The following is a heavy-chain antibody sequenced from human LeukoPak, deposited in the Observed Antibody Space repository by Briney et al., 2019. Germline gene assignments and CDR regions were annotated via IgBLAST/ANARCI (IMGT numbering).Heavy chain of an antibody. Sequence: GASVKVSCKASASTFSSYAISWVRQAPGQGLEWMGRIIPIFGTANYAQKFQGRVTITTDESTSTAYMELSSLRSEDTAVYYCASTHSSGWYDDWFDPWGQGTLVTVSS. CDR2: IIPIFGTA. J-gene: IGHJ5*02. D-gene: IGHD6-19*01. CDR1: ASTFSSYA. CDR3: ASTHSSGWYDDWFDP. V-gene: IGHV1-69*05.